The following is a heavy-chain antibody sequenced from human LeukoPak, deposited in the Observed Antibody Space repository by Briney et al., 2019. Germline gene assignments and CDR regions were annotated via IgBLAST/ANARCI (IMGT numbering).Heavy chain of an antibody. CDR2: ISESGSSI. CDR3: ARGPLGWSDY. CDR1: GFIVSNYN. Sequence: GRSLRLSCAASGFIVSNYNMNWVRQAPGKGVEWVSFISESGSSIYYADSVKGRFTISRDNAKNSLYLQMNSLRDEDTAVYYCARGPLGWSDYWGQGILVTVSS. J-gene: IGHJ4*02. V-gene: IGHV3-48*02. D-gene: IGHD1-26*01.